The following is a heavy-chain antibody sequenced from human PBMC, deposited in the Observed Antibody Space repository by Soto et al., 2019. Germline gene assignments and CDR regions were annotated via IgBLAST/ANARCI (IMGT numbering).Heavy chain of an antibody. J-gene: IGHJ5*02. Sequence: EVQLVQSGAEVKKPGESLRISCKGSGYSFTSYCISWVRQMPGKGLGWMGRIDPSGSYTNYSPSFQGHVSISADKSISTAYLQWSSLKASDTAMYYCARHPYYYDSSGYSSGWFDPWGQGTLVTVSS. CDR1: GYSFTSYC. D-gene: IGHD3-22*01. CDR2: IDPSGSYT. CDR3: ARHPYYYDSSGYSSGWFDP. V-gene: IGHV5-10-1*01.